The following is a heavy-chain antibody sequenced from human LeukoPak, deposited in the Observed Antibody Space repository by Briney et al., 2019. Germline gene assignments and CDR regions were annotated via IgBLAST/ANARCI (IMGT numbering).Heavy chain of an antibody. D-gene: IGHD5-12*01. CDR2: IYYSGST. CDR1: GGSISSYY. Sequence: SETLSLTCTVSGGSISSYYWSWIRQPPGKGLEWTGYIYYSGSTNYNPSLKSRVTISVDTSKNQFSLKLSSVTAADTAVYYCARHDGATLDYWGQGTLVTVSS. J-gene: IGHJ4*02. V-gene: IGHV4-59*08. CDR3: ARHDGATLDY.